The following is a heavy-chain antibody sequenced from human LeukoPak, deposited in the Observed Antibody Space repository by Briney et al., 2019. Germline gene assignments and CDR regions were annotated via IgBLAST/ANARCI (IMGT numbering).Heavy chain of an antibody. CDR2: INPNSGGT. CDR1: GYTFIVYY. Sequence: VASVKVSFKASGYTFIVYYMHWVRQAPGQGGEGMGWINPNSGGTNYAQKFQGRVTMTRDTSISTAYMELHRLRSDDTAVYFCARVGSDSSWFDYWGQGTLVTVSS. D-gene: IGHD6-13*01. CDR3: ARVGSDSSWFDY. J-gene: IGHJ4*02. V-gene: IGHV1-2*02.